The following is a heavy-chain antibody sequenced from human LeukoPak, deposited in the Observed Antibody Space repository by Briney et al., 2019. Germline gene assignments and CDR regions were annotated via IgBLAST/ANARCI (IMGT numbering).Heavy chain of an antibody. CDR2: ISGGGGST. V-gene: IGHV3-23*01. Sequence: GSLRLSCAASGFTFSSYAMSWVRQAPGKGLEWVSAISGGGGSTYYADSVKGRFTISRDNAKNSLYLQMNSLRAEDTAVYYCAELGITMIGGVWGKGTTVTISS. J-gene: IGHJ6*04. CDR1: GFTFSSYA. CDR3: AELGITMIGGV. D-gene: IGHD3-10*02.